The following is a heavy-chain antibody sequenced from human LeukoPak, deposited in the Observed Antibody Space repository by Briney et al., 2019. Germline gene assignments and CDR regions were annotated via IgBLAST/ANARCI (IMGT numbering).Heavy chain of an antibody. CDR3: ARGFRRYSGSYLRNHNWFDP. D-gene: IGHD1-26*01. V-gene: IGHV4-61*01. CDR2: IYYSGST. CDR1: GGSVSSGSYY. J-gene: IGHJ5*02. Sequence: SETLSLTCTVSGGSVSSGSYYWSWIRQPPGKGLEWIGYIYYSGSTNYNPSLKSRVTISVDTSKNQFSLKLSSVTAADTAVYYCARGFRRYSGSYLRNHNWFDPWGQGTLVTVSS.